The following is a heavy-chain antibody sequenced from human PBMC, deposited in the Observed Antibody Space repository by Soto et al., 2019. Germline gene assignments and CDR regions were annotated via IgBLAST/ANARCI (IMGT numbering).Heavy chain of an antibody. CDR1: VFTVSSNY. CDR2: IYSGGST. V-gene: IGHV3-53*01. Sequence: PGWSLRLSCASSVFTVSSNYMSWVRQAPGKGLEWVSVIYSGGSTYYADSVKGRFTISRDNSKNTLYLQMNSLRAEDTAVYYCARDQRRPQGYYYGMDVWGQGTTVTVSS. J-gene: IGHJ6*02. CDR3: ARDQRRPQGYYYGMDV.